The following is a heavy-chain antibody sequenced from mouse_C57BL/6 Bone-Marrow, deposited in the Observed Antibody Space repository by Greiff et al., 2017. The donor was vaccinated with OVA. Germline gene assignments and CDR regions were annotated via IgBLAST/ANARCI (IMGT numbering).Heavy chain of an antibody. CDR1: GFSLTSYG. V-gene: IGHV2-5*01. CDR2: IWRGGST. Sequence: VKLVESGPGLVQPSQSLSITCTVSGFSLTSYGVHWVRQSPGKGLEWLGVIWRGGSTDYNAAFMSRLSITKDNSKSQVFFKMNSLQADDTAIYYCAKRSPYWYFDVWGTGTTVTVSS. CDR3: AKRSPYWYFDV. J-gene: IGHJ1*03.